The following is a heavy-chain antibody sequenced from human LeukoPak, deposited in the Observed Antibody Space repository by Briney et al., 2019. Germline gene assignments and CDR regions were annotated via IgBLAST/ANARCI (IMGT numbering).Heavy chain of an antibody. Sequence: GESLKISCAASGYTFSTYWMNWVRQAPGKGLEWVSSISSSSSYIYYADSVKGRFTISRDNAKNSLYLQMNSLRAEDTAAYYCARDRSVEMATLPGGYFDYWGQGTLVTVSS. CDR2: ISSSSSYI. D-gene: IGHD5-24*01. CDR3: ARDRSVEMATLPGGYFDY. V-gene: IGHV3-21*01. CDR1: GYTFSTYW. J-gene: IGHJ4*02.